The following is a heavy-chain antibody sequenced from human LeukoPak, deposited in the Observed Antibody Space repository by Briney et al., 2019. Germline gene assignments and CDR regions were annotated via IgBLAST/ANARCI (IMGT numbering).Heavy chain of an antibody. D-gene: IGHD3-22*01. J-gene: IGHJ4*02. V-gene: IGHV3-23*01. CDR2: INVSGDNT. Sequence: GGSLRLSCAASGFTFNSYAMSWVRQAPGKGLEWVSTINVSGDNTYYADSVKGRFTISRDNSKSTLCLQVSSLTAEDTAVYYCARESRESKLANYFYDSSGFSNIDYWGQGTLVTVSS. CDR3: ARESRESKLANYFYDSSGFSNIDY. CDR1: GFTFNSYA.